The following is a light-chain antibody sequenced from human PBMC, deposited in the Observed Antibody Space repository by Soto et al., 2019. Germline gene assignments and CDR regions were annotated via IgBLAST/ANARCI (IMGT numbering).Light chain of an antibody. CDR1: QSVRNN. CDR2: FAS. V-gene: IGKV3-15*01. Sequence: EIVLTQSPATLSVSPGERATLSCRASQSVRNNLAWYQQKPGQAPRLLIYFASTRATGVPARFSGSGSGTEFTLTISSLQSEDFAVYYCQQYNKWPPITFGQGTRLEIK. CDR3: QQYNKWPPIT. J-gene: IGKJ5*01.